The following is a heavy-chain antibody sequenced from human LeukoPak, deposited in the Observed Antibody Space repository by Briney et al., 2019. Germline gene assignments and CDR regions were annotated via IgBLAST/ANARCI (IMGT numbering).Heavy chain of an antibody. CDR3: ARDGSGSYYRWNYYYGMDV. D-gene: IGHD3-10*01. J-gene: IGHJ6*02. V-gene: IGHV1-18*01. CDR1: GYTFTSYG. CDR2: MSAYNGNT. Sequence: GASVKVSCKASGYTFTSYGISWVRQAPGQGLEWMGWMSAYNGNTNYAQKLQGRVTMTTDTSTSTAYMELRSLRSDDTAVYYCARDGSGSYYRWNYYYGMDVWGQGTTVTVSS.